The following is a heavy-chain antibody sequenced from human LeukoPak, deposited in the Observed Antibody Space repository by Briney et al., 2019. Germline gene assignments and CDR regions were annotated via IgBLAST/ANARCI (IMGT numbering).Heavy chain of an antibody. CDR2: IIPIVGVG. D-gene: IGHD3-22*01. J-gene: IGHJ4*02. Sequence: SVKLSCKSSGGTFSSYAISWVRQAPGQGLEWMGRIIPIVGVGNYAQKFQGRVTITADRSTSTVYMELSSLRSEDTAMYYCARDPHYYDSSGYVWGQGTLVTVSS. CDR1: GGTFSSYA. V-gene: IGHV1-69*04. CDR3: ARDPHYYDSSGYV.